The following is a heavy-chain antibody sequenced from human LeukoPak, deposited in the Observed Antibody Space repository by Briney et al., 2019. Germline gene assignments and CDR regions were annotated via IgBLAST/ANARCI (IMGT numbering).Heavy chain of an antibody. V-gene: IGHV3-7*01. J-gene: IGHJ4*02. D-gene: IGHD2-21*02. CDR2: IKQDGSEK. CDR3: ATSAHIEVGTAPPPDY. CDR1: GFTFSSYW. Sequence: GGSLRLSCAASGFTFSSYWMRWVRQAPGKGLEWVANIKQDGSEKNYVDSVKGRFTISRDNSKNTLYLQMSGLRAEGTAAYYCATSAHIEVGTAPPPDYWGQGTLVTVTS.